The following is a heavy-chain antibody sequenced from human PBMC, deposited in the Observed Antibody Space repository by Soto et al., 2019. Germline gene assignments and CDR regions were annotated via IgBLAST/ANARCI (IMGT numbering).Heavy chain of an antibody. CDR3: ARDRLGELSIDY. V-gene: IGHV1-3*01. D-gene: IGHD3-10*01. CDR2: INAGNGNT. CDR1: GYTFTSYA. J-gene: IGHJ4*02. Sequence: GASVKVSCKASGYTFTSYAMHWVRQAPGQRLEWMGWINAGNGNTKYSQKFQGRVTITRDTSASTAYMELSSLRSEDTAVYYCARDRLGELSIDYWGQGTLVTVSS.